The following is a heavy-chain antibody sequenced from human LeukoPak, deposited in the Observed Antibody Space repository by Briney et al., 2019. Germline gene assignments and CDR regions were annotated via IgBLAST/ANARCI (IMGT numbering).Heavy chain of an antibody. CDR1: GFTFSSYA. CDR2: ISSSGGST. J-gene: IGHJ4*02. D-gene: IGHD3-22*01. Sequence: GGSLRLSCAASGFTFSSYAMHWVRQAPGKGLEYVSAISSSGGSTYYANSVKGRFTISRDNSKNTLYLQMGSLRAEDMAVYYCARGSRNYYDSSGYYYYWGQGTLVTVSS. V-gene: IGHV3-64*01. CDR3: ARGSRNYYDSSGYYYY.